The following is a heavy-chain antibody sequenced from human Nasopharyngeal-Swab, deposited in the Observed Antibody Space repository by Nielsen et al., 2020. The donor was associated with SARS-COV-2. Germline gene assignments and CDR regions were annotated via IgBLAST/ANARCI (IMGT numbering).Heavy chain of an antibody. Sequence: LKISCAASGVTFSSYSMNWVRQAPGKGLEWVSYISTSSSTIYYADSVKGRFTISRDNARNSLYLQRNSLRDEDTVVYYCARRYGDYEGSFEYWGQGTLVTVSS. V-gene: IGHV3-48*02. D-gene: IGHD4-17*01. J-gene: IGHJ4*02. CDR2: ISTSSSTI. CDR3: ARRYGDYEGSFEY. CDR1: GVTFSSYS.